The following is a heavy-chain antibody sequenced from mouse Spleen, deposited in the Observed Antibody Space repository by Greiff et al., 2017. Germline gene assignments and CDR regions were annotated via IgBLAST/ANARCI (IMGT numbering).Heavy chain of an antibody. Sequence: ESGPGLVKPSQSLSLTCSVTGYSITSGYYWNWIRQFPGNKLEWMGYISYDGSNNYNPSLKNRISITRDTSKNQFFLKLNSVTTEDTATYYCAREDDYGYFDYWGQGTTLTVSS. J-gene: IGHJ2*01. D-gene: IGHD2-4*01. CDR3: AREDDYGYFDY. V-gene: IGHV3-6*01. CDR1: GYSITSGYY. CDR2: ISYDGSN.